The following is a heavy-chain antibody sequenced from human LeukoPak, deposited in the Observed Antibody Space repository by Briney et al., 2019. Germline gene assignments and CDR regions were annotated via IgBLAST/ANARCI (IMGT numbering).Heavy chain of an antibody. V-gene: IGHV3-74*01. CDR3: ALSIGPNWFDR. D-gene: IGHD2-15*01. Sequence: GGSLRLSCAASGITFSSYWMHWVRQAPGKGLVWVSRINSAGSSTSYADSVKGRFTISRDSAKNTLDLQVDSLRVEDTAVYYCALSIGPNWFDRWGQGTLVTVSA. J-gene: IGHJ5*02. CDR2: INSAGSST. CDR1: GITFSSYW.